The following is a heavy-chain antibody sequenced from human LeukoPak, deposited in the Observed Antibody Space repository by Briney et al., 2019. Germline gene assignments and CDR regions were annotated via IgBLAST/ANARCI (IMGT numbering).Heavy chain of an antibody. J-gene: IGHJ4*02. CDR1: GFTFSSYG. D-gene: IGHD6-6*01. CDR2: ISYDGSNK. CDR3: AREGGIAARIDY. Sequence: GGSLRLSCAASGFTFSSYGMHWVRQAPGKGLEWVAVISYDGSNKYYADSVKGRFTISRDNSKNTLYLQMNSLRAEDTAVYYCAREGGIAARIDYWGQGTLVTVSS. V-gene: IGHV3-30*03.